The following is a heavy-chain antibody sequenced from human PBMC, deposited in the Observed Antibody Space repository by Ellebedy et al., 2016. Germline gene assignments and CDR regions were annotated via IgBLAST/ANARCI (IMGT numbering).Heavy chain of an antibody. D-gene: IGHD6-6*01. CDR1: GFTFDDYA. CDR3: AKAARPVYYYYYMDV. CDR2: ISWNSGSI. V-gene: IGHV3-9*01. J-gene: IGHJ6*03. Sequence: GGSLRLSXAASGFTFDDYAMHWVRQAPGKGLEWVSGISWNSGSIGYADSVKGRFTISRDNAKNSLYLQMNSLRAEDTALYYCAKAARPVYYYYYMDVWGKGTTVTVSS.